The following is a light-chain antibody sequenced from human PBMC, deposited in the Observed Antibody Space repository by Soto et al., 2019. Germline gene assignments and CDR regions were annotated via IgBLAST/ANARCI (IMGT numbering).Light chain of an antibody. CDR2: GAS. J-gene: IGKJ1*01. CDR1: QSVISDH. Sequence: EIVLTQSPGTLSLSPGDRATLSCRASQSVISDHLAWYQQKPGQAPRLLIYGASSRATGIPDRFSGSGSGTDFTLTISRLEPEDSAVYYCQQYSRTPRWTFGQGSKVEIK. V-gene: IGKV3-20*01. CDR3: QQYSRTPRWT.